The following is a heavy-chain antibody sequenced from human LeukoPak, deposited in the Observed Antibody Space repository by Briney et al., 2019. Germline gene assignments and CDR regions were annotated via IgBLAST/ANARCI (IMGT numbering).Heavy chain of an antibody. D-gene: IGHD7-27*01. Sequence: PSETLSLTCTVSGGSISSYYWSWIRQPPGKGLEWIGYIYTSGSTNYNPFLKSRVTISVDTSKNQFSLKLSSVTAADTAVYYCARGAKLGIDYWGQGTLVTVSS. CDR1: GGSISSYY. CDR2: IYTSGST. CDR3: ARGAKLGIDY. V-gene: IGHV4-4*09. J-gene: IGHJ4*02.